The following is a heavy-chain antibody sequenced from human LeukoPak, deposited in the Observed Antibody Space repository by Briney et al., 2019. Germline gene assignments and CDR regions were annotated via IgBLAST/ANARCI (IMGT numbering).Heavy chain of an antibody. Sequence: SETLSLTCTVSGGSISSSSYYWGWIRQPPGKGLEWIGSIYYSGSTNYNPSLKSRVTISVDTSKNQFSLKLTSVTAADTAVYYCARLVGPFTGEQPGGWFDPWGQGILVTVSS. CDR2: IYYSGST. D-gene: IGHD1-14*01. CDR1: GGSISSSSYY. CDR3: ARLVGPFTGEQPGGWFDP. V-gene: IGHV4-39*07. J-gene: IGHJ5*02.